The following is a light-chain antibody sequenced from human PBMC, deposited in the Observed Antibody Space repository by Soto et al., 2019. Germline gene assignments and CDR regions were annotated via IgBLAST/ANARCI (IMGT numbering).Light chain of an antibody. Sequence: VLSQSPGTLSLSPGERATLSCRASQSVNNNYLAWYQRQPGQAPRLLIYGASSRATGIPDRFSGSGSGTDFTLTISRLEPEDFAVYYCQQYAGSPRTFGQGTKVDIK. CDR3: QQYAGSPRT. J-gene: IGKJ1*01. CDR2: GAS. CDR1: QSVNNNY. V-gene: IGKV3-20*01.